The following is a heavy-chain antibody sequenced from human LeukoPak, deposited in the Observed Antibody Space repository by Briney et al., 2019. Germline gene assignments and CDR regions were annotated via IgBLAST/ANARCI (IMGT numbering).Heavy chain of an antibody. CDR3: ARSGDKGYSNSWPLDY. V-gene: IGHV4-31*02. J-gene: IGHJ4*02. CDR2: IYYPGSP. D-gene: IGHD6-13*01. Sequence: PSETLSLTCIVSGASISSGDSFWTWIRHHPGRGLELIGHIYYPGSPYYNPSLKSRITISVDTAKNQFSLKLSSVTAADTAMYYCARSGDKGYSNSWPLDYWGQGTLVTVSS. CDR1: GASISSGDSF.